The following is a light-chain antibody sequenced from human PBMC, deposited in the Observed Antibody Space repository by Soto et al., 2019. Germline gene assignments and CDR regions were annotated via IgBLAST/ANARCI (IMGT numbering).Light chain of an antibody. V-gene: IGKV1-39*01. CDR2: AAS. Sequence: DIQMTQSPSSLSASVGDRFTMTFLASQSISSYLNWYQQKPGKAPKLLIYAASRLQSGVPSRFSGSGSGTDFTLKISRVEAEDFGVYYCIQTLQTPLTFGGGTKVDI. J-gene: IGKJ4*01. CDR3: IQTLQTPLT. CDR1: QSISSY.